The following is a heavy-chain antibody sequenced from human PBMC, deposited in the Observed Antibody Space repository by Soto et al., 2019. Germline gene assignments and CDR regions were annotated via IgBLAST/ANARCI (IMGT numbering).Heavy chain of an antibody. D-gene: IGHD3-9*01. CDR1: GFTFSSYA. J-gene: IGHJ4*02. Sequence: GGSLRLSCAASGFTFSSYAMSWVRQAPGKGLEWVSAISGSGGSTYYADSVKGRFTISRDNSKNTLYLQMNSLRAEDTAVYYCAKDREDILTGYFHFDYWGQGTLVTVSS. CDR2: ISGSGGST. V-gene: IGHV3-23*01. CDR3: AKDREDILTGYFHFDY.